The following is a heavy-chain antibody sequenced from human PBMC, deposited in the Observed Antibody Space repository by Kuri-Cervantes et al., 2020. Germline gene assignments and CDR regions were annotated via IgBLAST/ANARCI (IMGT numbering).Heavy chain of an antibody. D-gene: IGHD2-2*01. V-gene: IGHV4-34*01. J-gene: IGHJ5*02. CDR2: INHSGST. CDR3: ARGAIGYCSSTSCYRGRSSSKNWFDP. CDR1: GGSFSGYY. Sequence: SQTLSLTCAVYGGSFSGYYWSWIRQPPGKGLEWIGEINHSGSTNYNPSLKSRVTISVGTSKNQFSLKLSSVTAADTAVYYCARGAIGYCSSTSCYRGRSSSKNWFDPWGQGALVTVSS.